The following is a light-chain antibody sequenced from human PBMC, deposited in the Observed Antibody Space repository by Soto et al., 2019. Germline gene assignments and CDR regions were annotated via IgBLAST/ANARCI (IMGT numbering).Light chain of an antibody. Sequence: QSAVTQPASVSGSPGQSMTIACTGTSSDVGGYNYVSWFQQHPGKAPKLMISEVSNRPSGVSNRFSAPKSGNTASLTISGLQSEDEATYYCSSYSSSSTLVFGTGTKVTVL. CDR1: SSDVGGYNY. CDR2: EVS. CDR3: SSYSSSSTLV. V-gene: IGLV2-14*01. J-gene: IGLJ1*01.